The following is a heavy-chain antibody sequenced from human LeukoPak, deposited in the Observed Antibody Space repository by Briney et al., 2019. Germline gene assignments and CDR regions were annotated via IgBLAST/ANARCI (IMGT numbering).Heavy chain of an antibody. J-gene: IGHJ4*02. V-gene: IGHV4-59*01. CDR2: IYYSGST. CDR3: AREGEGYYGSGSYYPHFDY. Sequence: SETLSLTCTVSGYSIHSDYWSWIRQPPGKGLEWIGYIYYSGSTNYNPSLKSRVTISVDTSKNQFSLKLSSVTAADTAVYYCAREGEGYYGSGSYYPHFDYWGQGTLVTVSS. D-gene: IGHD3-10*01. CDR1: GYSIHSDY.